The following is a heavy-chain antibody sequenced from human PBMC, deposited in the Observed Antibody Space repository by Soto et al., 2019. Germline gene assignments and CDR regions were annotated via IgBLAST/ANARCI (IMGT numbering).Heavy chain of an antibody. CDR1: GGSISSSSYY. CDR3: ARQGGFRQQWLVVDY. Sequence: PSQTLSLTCIVSGGSISSSSYYWRSIRQPPGKGLEWVGSIYYSGSTYYNPSLKSRVTISVDTSKNQLSLKLSSVTAADTAVYYCARQGGFRQQWLVVDYWGQGTRVTVSS. J-gene: IGHJ4*02. D-gene: IGHD6-19*01. V-gene: IGHV4-39*01. CDR2: IYYSGST.